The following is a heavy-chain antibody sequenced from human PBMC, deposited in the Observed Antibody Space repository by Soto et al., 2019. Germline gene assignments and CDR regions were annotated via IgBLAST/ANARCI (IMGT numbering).Heavy chain of an antibody. J-gene: IGHJ6*02. Sequence: GSLRLACAASGLDVSSEFMCWVRQAPGKGLEWVSSISGSGRTIYHADSMRGRFAISRDNSKNSLYLQLNNLRVDDTDVYYCAKVGPSYYYGMDVWGQGTTGTVSS. V-gene: IGHV3-23*01. CDR2: ISGSGRTI. CDR3: AKVGPSYYYGMDV. D-gene: IGHD1-26*01. CDR1: GLDVSSEF.